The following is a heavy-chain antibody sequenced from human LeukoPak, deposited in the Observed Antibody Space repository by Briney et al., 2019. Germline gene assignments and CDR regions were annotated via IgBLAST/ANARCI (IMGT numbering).Heavy chain of an antibody. D-gene: IGHD3-9*01. J-gene: IGHJ4*02. CDR3: ARSPHILAGENFDY. V-gene: IGHV1-2*02. CDR1: GYTFTSYG. Sequence: SVKVSCKASGYTFTSYGISWVRQAPGQGLEWMGWINPNHGDTNYAQKFQDRVSMTRDTSISTAYMHLSRLRSADTAVYYCARSPHILAGENFDYWGQGTLLTVSS. CDR2: INPNHGDT.